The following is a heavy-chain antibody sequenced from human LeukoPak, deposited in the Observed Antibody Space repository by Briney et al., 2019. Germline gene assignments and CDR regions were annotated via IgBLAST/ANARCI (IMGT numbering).Heavy chain of an antibody. CDR1: GYTFTSYY. J-gene: IGHJ4*02. V-gene: IGHV1-46*01. D-gene: IGHD6-13*01. CDR2: INPSGGST. CDR3: VKNSGWYRLDC. Sequence: ASVKVSCKASGYTFTSYYMHWVRQAPGQGLEWMGIINPSGGSTSYAQKSQGRVTMTRDTSTSTVYMELSSLRSEDTAVYYCVKNSGWYRLDCWGQGTLVTVSS.